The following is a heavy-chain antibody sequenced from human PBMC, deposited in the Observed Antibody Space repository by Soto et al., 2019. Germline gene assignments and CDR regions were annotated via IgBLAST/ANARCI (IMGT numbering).Heavy chain of an antibody. V-gene: IGHV3-13*01. Sequence: GGSLRLSCAASGFTFSSYDMHWVRQATGKGLEWVSAIGTAGDTYYPGSVKGRFTISRENAKNSLYLQMNSLRAGDTAVYYCARAPHSSSWSRDWYFDLWGRGTLVTVSS. CDR1: GFTFSSYD. CDR2: IGTAGDT. J-gene: IGHJ2*01. D-gene: IGHD6-13*01. CDR3: ARAPHSSSWSRDWYFDL.